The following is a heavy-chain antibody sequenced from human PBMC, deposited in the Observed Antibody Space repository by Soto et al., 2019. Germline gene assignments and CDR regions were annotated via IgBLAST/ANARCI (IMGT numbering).Heavy chain of an antibody. CDR1: GDFISGYY. D-gene: IGHD3-22*01. CDR3: ARWFYYDSSGYPDY. Sequence: SETLSLTCSVSGDFISGYYWSWIRQPPGKGLEWIGYIYYSGGTNHNPSLKSRVTISVDTSQNQFSLKLSSVTAADTAAYYCARWFYYDSSGYPDYWGQGTLVTVS. CDR2: IYYSGGT. J-gene: IGHJ4*02. V-gene: IGHV4-59*01.